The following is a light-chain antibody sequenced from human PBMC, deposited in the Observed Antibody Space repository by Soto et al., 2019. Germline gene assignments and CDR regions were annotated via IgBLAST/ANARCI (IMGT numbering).Light chain of an antibody. V-gene: IGLV2-8*01. CDR1: SSDVGGYNY. CDR3: SSYAGSNNYV. CDR2: EVS. J-gene: IGLJ1*01. Sequence: YVLTQPPSETGYPGQSVPISCTGTSSDVGGYNYVSWYQQHPGKAPKLMIYEVSKRPSGVPDRFSGSKSGNTASLTVSGLQAXDEADYYCSSYAGSNNYVFGTGTKVTVL.